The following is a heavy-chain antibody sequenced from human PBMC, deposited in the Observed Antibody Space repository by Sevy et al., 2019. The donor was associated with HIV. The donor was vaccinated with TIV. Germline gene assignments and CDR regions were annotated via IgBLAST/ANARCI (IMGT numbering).Heavy chain of an antibody. CDR3: ARDQGSGSPWGSYFDY. CDR2: IYTSGST. CDR1: GGSISSYY. J-gene: IGHJ4*02. D-gene: IGHD3-10*01. V-gene: IGHV4-4*07. Sequence: SETLSLTCTVSGGSISSYYWSWIRQPAGKGLEWIGRIYTSGSTNYNPSLKSRVTTSVDTSKNQFSLKLSSVTAADTAVYYCARDQGSGSPWGSYFDYWGQGTLVTVSS.